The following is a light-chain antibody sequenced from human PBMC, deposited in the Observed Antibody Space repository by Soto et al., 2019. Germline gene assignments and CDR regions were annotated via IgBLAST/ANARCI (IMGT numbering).Light chain of an antibody. CDR1: QSVSIY. J-gene: IGKJ1*01. Sequence: EIVLTQSPATLSLSPGERATLSCRASQSVSIYLAWYQQKPGQAPRLLIYDASNRATGIPARFSGSGSGTDFTLTISSLEPEDFAVYYCQQRSSWRTFGQGTKVEI. V-gene: IGKV3-11*01. CDR2: DAS. CDR3: QQRSSWRT.